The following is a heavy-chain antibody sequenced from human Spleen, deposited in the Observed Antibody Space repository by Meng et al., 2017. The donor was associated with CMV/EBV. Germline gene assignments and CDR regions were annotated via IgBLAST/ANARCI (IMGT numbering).Heavy chain of an antibody. V-gene: IGHV4-39*07. CDR3: ASPDGNSYVYWGGRIDY. J-gene: IGHJ4*02. CDR1: GGSISSSTYY. Sequence: ESLKISCTVSGGSISSSTYYWGWIRQPPGKGLEWIGTIYYSGSTYYNPSLKSRVTISVDTSKNQFSLKLSSVTAADTAVYYCASPDGNSYVYWGGRIDYWGQGTLVTVSS. CDR2: IYYSGST. D-gene: IGHD3-16*01.